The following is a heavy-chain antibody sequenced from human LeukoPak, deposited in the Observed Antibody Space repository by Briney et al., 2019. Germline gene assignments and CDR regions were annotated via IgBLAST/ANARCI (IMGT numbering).Heavy chain of an antibody. V-gene: IGHV4-39*01. CDR3: ARQVPTYGIVVAGTFDY. J-gene: IGHJ4*02. D-gene: IGHD6-19*01. CDR1: GGSISSSNYY. CDR2: IFYSGST. Sequence: PSETLSLTCSVSGGSISSSNYYWGWIRQPPGKGLEWVGNIFYSGSTYYNPSLKSRVTISLDTSKNQFSLKLTSVTAADTAVYYCARQVPTYGIVVAGTFDYWGQGTLVTVSS.